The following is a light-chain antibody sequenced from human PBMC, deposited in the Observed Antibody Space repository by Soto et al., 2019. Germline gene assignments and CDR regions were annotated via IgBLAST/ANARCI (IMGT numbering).Light chain of an antibody. Sequence: QSVLTQPPSASGSPGQSVAISCTGTSSDVGGYNYVSWYQQHPGKAPKLMIYEANKRPSGVPDRFSGCKSGNTASLTVSGLQAEDEADYYCSSYAGSSNVFGTGTKVTVL. V-gene: IGLV2-8*01. CDR1: SSDVGGYNY. CDR2: EAN. CDR3: SSYAGSSNV. J-gene: IGLJ1*01.